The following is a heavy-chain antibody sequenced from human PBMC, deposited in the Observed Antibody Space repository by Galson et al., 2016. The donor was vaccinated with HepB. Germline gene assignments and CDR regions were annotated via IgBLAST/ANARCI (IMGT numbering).Heavy chain of an antibody. CDR2: ISWNSGTI. CDR1: GSTFDDYA. CDR3: AKDKQLLWSGGIDY. D-gene: IGHD2-2*01. J-gene: IGHJ4*02. Sequence: SLRLSCAASGSTFDDYAMHWVRQAPGKGLEWVSGISWNSGTIGYADSVKGRFTISRDNAKNSLYLQMNSLRAEDTALYYCAKDKQLLWSGGIDYWGQGTLVTVSS. V-gene: IGHV3-9*01.